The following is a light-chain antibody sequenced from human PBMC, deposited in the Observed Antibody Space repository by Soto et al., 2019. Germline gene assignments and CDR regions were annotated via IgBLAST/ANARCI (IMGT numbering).Light chain of an antibody. CDR2: GAS. CDR3: QQYGRSLT. V-gene: IGKV3-20*01. Sequence: IVLTQSPRTLSLSPGERATLSCRASESIISNYLAWYQQRPGQAPRLLIHGASTRATGIPGRFTGSGSGTDFPLTISRLEPEDFAVYYCQQYGRSLTFGGGTKVEI. CDR1: ESIISNY. J-gene: IGKJ4*01.